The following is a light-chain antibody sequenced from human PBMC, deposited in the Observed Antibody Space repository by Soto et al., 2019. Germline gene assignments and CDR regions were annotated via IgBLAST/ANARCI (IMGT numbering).Light chain of an antibody. CDR2: DAS. CDR3: QQYGSSPLT. CDR1: QTVRNNY. Sequence: EFVLTQSPGTLSLSPGERATLSRRASQTVRNNYLAWYQQKPGQAPRLLIYDASSRATGIPDRFSGGGSGTDFTLTISRLEPEDFAVYYCQQYGSSPLTFGGGTKVDIK. J-gene: IGKJ4*01. V-gene: IGKV3-20*01.